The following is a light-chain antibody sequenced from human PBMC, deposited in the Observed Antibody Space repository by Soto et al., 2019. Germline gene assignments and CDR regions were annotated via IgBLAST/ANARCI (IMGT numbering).Light chain of an antibody. Sequence: EIVLTQSPGTLSLSPGERATLSCRASQSVSSHLAWYQQKPGQAPRLLIYDASNRATGIRVRFSGSGSGTDFTLTISSLEPEDFAVYHCVQRTTWPWTCGQGSKVEIK. J-gene: IGKJ1*01. V-gene: IGKV3-11*01. CDR2: DAS. CDR1: QSVSSH. CDR3: VQRTTWPWT.